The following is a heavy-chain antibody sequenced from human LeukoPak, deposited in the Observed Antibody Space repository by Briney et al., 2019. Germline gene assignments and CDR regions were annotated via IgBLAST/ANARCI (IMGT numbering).Heavy chain of an antibody. D-gene: IGHD2-8*01. CDR1: GYTFTSYG. CDR3: ARCGPMVYATEYYYYMDV. J-gene: IGHJ6*03. CDR2: ISAYNGNT. Sequence: RASVKVSCKASGYTFTSYGISWVRQAPGQGLEWMGWISAYNGNTNCAQKLQGRVTMTTDTSTSTAYMELRSLRSDDTAVYYCARCGPMVYATEYYYYMDVWGKGTTVTVSS. V-gene: IGHV1-18*01.